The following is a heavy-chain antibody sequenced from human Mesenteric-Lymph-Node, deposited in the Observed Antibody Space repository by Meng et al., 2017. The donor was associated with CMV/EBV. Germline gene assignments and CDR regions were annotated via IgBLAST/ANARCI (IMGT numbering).Heavy chain of an antibody. CDR3: ARAFSSGTMIRGVIITYFDY. V-gene: IGHV3-21*01. J-gene: IGHJ4*02. CDR1: FSSYS. CDR2: ISSGSSYI. Sequence: FSSYSMNWVRPAPGKGLEWVSSISSGSSYIYYADSVKGRFTISRDNAENSLYLQMNSLRAEDTAVYYCARAFSSGTMIRGVIITYFDYWGQGTLVTVSS. D-gene: IGHD3-10*01.